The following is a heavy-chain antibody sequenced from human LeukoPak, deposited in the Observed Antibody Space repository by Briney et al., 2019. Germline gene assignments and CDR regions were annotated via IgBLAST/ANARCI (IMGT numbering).Heavy chain of an antibody. CDR2: IYSGGST. J-gene: IGHJ4*02. CDR3: ARAGYGDYIFDY. CDR1: GFTASSNY. V-gene: IGHV3-53*01. Sequence: PGGSLRLSCAASGFTASSNYMSWVRQAPGKGLEWVSVIYSGGSTYYADSVKGRFTISRDNSKNTLYLQMNSLRAEDTAVYYCARAGYGDYIFDYWGQGTLVTVSS. D-gene: IGHD4-17*01.